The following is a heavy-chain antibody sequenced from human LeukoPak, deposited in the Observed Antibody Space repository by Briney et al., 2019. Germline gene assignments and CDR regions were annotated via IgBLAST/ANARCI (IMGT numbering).Heavy chain of an antibody. CDR2: IVVVSGNT. CDR3: AAGSSDWFDYYYYMDV. D-gene: IGHD6-19*01. J-gene: IGHJ6*03. Sequence: ASVKVSCKASGDTFTSSVIPWVRQAPGQRLEWIGWIVVVSGNTNYAQKFQERVTITRDISTSTAYMELSSLRSEDTAVYYCAAGSSDWFDYYYYMDVGGKGTTVTVPS. V-gene: IGHV1-58*02. CDR1: GDTFTSSV.